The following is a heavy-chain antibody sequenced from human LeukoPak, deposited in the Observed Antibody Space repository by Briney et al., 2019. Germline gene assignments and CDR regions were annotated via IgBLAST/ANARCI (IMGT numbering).Heavy chain of an antibody. CDR2: ISSSGSTI. CDR3: ARPGYSGYDSL. D-gene: IGHD5-12*01. J-gene: IGHJ4*02. V-gene: IGHV3-48*04. CDR1: GFTFSSYS. Sequence: GGSLRLSCAASGFTFSSYSMNWVRQAPGKGLEWVSYISSSGSTIYYADSVKGRFTISRDNAKNSLYLQMNSLRAEDTAVYYCARPGYSGYDSLWGQGTLVTVSS.